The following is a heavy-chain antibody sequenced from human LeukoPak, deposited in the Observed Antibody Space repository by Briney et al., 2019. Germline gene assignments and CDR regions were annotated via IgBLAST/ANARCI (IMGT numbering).Heavy chain of an antibody. CDR1: GYTFTGYY. Sequence: ASVKVSCKASGYTFTGYYMHCVRQAPGQGLEWMGWINPNGGGTHYTQNFQGRVTMTRDTSISTAYMELSRLRSDDTAVYYCARGGGLTSTVANWFDPWGPGTLVTVSS. J-gene: IGHJ5*02. CDR3: ARGGGLTSTVANWFDP. CDR2: INPNGGGT. V-gene: IGHV1-2*02. D-gene: IGHD4-23*01.